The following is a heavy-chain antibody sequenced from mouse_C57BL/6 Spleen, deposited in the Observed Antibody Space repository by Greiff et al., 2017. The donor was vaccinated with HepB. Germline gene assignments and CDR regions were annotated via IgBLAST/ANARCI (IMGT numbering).Heavy chain of an antibody. D-gene: IGHD1-1*01. CDR1: GYTFTSYW. J-gene: IGHJ2*01. CDR2: IDPSDSYT. V-gene: IGHV1-59*01. Sequence: QVQLQQPGAELVRPGTSVKLSCKASGYTFTSYWMHWVKQRPGQGLEWIGVIDPSDSYTNYNQKFKGKATLTVDKSSSTAYMQLSSLTSEDSAVYYCARDPYYYGSPYYFDYWGQGTTLTVSS. CDR3: ARDPYYYGSPYYFDY.